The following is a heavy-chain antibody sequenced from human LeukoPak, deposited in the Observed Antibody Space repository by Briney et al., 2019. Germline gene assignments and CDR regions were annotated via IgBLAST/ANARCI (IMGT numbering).Heavy chain of an antibody. Sequence: TGGSLRLSCAASGFTFSSYWMSWVRQAPGKGLEWVANIKQVGSEKYYVDSVKGRFTISRDNAKNSLYLQMNSLRAEDTAVYYCADSSGYYFDAFDIWGQGTMVTVSS. CDR1: GFTFSSYW. D-gene: IGHD3-22*01. CDR3: ADSSGYYFDAFDI. J-gene: IGHJ3*02. V-gene: IGHV3-7*01. CDR2: IKQVGSEK.